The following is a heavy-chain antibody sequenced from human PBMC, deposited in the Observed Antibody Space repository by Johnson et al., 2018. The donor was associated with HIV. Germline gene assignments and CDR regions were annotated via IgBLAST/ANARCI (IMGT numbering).Heavy chain of an antibody. CDR2: IKQDGSEK. D-gene: IGHD1-26*01. Sequence: VQLLESGGGLVQPGGSLRLSCAASGFTFSSYWMSWVRQAPGKGLEWVANIKQDGSEKYYVDSVKGRFTISRDNAKNSLYLQMNSLRAEDTAVYYCARDSQWELRPDAFDIWGQGTMVTVSS. CDR1: GFTFSSYW. J-gene: IGHJ3*02. CDR3: ARDSQWELRPDAFDI. V-gene: IGHV3-7*05.